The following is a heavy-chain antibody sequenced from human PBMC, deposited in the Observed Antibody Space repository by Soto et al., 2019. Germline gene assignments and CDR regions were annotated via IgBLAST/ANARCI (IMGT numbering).Heavy chain of an antibody. CDR1: GFTFNSYA. Sequence: LRLSCAASGFTFNSYAFPWVRQAPGKGLEWVAVISYDGTNKYYTDSVKGRFTISRDNSKNTLYLQMNSLRPEDTAVYYCTRFFNQRWGFGSFDLWGRGTLVTVSS. D-gene: IGHD3-3*01. CDR2: ISYDGTNK. V-gene: IGHV3-30-3*01. CDR3: TRFFNQRWGFGSFDL. J-gene: IGHJ2*01.